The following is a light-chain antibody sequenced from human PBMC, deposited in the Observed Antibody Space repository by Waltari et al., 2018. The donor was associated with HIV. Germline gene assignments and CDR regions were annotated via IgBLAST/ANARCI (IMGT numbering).Light chain of an antibody. V-gene: IGLV3-10*01. Sequence: SYELTQPPSVSVSPGQTANITCSGDALPRKYAYWYQQASGHAPKLVIYEDNKRHSEIPERFSGSTSGTVATLTINGAQVEDETDYYCFSPDSSGDHYVLGTGTKVTVL. CDR3: FSPDSSGDHYV. CDR2: EDN. CDR1: ALPRKY. J-gene: IGLJ1*01.